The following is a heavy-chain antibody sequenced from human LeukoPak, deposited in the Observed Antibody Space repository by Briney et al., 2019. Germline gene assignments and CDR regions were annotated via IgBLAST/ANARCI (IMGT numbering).Heavy chain of an antibody. V-gene: IGHV3-43*01. CDR2: INWDGTIT. Sequence: PGGSLRLSCAASGFTFDDYTMHWVRQAPGKGLEWVSLINWDGTITYYADSVNGRFTIYRDNSKNSLYLQMSSLRTEDTALYYCAKEDRYTGYASYYFDSWGRGTLVTVSS. D-gene: IGHD5-12*01. CDR1: GFTFDDYT. J-gene: IGHJ4*02. CDR3: AKEDRYTGYASYYFDS.